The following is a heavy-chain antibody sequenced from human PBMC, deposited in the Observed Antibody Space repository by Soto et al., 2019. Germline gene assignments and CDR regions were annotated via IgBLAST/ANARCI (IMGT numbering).Heavy chain of an antibody. Sequence: QVRLQQWGAGLLKFSETLSLTCAVYGGSVIGYYWSWIRQPPGKGLEWMGEINPTGNTNYNPSLKTRVFILKDTSKNQFSLKLSSETAADTGMYYCARANGLRLGELSWGGPNWFDRWGQGTLVTVSS. CDR3: ARANGLRLGELSWGGPNWFDR. CDR1: GGSVIGYY. J-gene: IGHJ5*02. D-gene: IGHD3-16*02. CDR2: INPTGNT. V-gene: IGHV4-34*01.